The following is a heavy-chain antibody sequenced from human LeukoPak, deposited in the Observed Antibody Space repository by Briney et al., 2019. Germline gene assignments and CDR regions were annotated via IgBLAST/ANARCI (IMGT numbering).Heavy chain of an antibody. D-gene: IGHD6-13*01. Sequence: GGSLRLSCAASGFTFSSYSMNWVRQAPGKGLEWLSYISSSSSTIYYADSVKGRFTISRDNANNSLFLQMNSLRDEDTAVYFCAAYSSSWYPFGFDYWGQGFLVTVSS. J-gene: IGHJ4*02. CDR1: GFTFSSYS. CDR2: ISSSSSTI. CDR3: AAYSSSWYPFGFDY. V-gene: IGHV3-48*02.